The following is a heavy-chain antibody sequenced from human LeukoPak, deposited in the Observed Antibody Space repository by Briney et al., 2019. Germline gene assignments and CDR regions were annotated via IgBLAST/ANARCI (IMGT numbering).Heavy chain of an antibody. CDR2: INPNSGGT. D-gene: IGHD6-13*01. Sequence: ASVKVSCKASGYTFTGYYMHWVRQAPGQGLEWMGWINPNSGGTNYAQKFQGRVTMTRDTSISTAYMELSRLRSDDTAVYYCAREDGSSWPNFDYWGQGTLVTVSP. V-gene: IGHV1-2*02. J-gene: IGHJ4*02. CDR1: GYTFTGYY. CDR3: AREDGSSWPNFDY.